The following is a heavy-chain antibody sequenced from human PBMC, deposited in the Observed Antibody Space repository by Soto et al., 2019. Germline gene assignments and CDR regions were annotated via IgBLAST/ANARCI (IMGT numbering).Heavy chain of an antibody. CDR2: ISSNGGST. CDR1: GFTFSSYA. V-gene: IGHV3-64*01. Sequence: HPGGSLRLSCVASGFTFSSYAMHWVRQAPGKGLEYVSAISSNGGSTYYANSVEGRFTISRDNSKNTLYLQMGSLRAEDMAVYYCARGDRPQLVRGYFDYWGQGTLVTVS. D-gene: IGHD6-13*01. J-gene: IGHJ4*02. CDR3: ARGDRPQLVRGYFDY.